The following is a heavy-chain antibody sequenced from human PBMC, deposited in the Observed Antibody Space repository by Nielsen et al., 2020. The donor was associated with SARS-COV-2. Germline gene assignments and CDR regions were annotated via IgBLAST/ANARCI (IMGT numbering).Heavy chain of an antibody. D-gene: IGHD4-17*01. CDR3: ARGIEWTVTTLTYYYYYYMDV. J-gene: IGHJ6*03. Sequence: GESLKISCAASGFTFNTYWMHWVRQAPGKGLVWVSRISTDGSSTSYADSVKGRFTISRDNAKNSLYLQMNSLRAEDTAVYYCARGIEWTVTTLTYYYYYYMDVWGKGTTVTVSS. V-gene: IGHV3-74*01. CDR2: ISTDGSST. CDR1: GFTFNTYW.